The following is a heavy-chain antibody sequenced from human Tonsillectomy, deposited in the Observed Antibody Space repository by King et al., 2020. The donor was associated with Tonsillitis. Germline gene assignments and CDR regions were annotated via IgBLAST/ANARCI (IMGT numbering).Heavy chain of an antibody. CDR2: IRYDGGNK. J-gene: IGHJ4*02. CDR3: AKEDYSSSWYVDY. Sequence: VQLVESGGGVVQPGGSLRLSCAASGFTFSNYGMHWVRQAPGKGLEWVACIRYDGGNKFYADSVKGRFTISRDNSKNTLYLQMNILRVEDTAVYYCAKEDYSSSWYVDYWGQGPLVTVSS. V-gene: IGHV3-30*02. D-gene: IGHD6-13*01. CDR1: GFTFSNYG.